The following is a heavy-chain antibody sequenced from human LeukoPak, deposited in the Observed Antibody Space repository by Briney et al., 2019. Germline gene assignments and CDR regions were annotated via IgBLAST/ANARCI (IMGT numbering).Heavy chain of an antibody. V-gene: IGHV3-30*03. J-gene: IGHJ6*03. Sequence: GGSLRLSCAASGFTFSNAWMSWVRQAPGKGLEWVAHISYDGSSRYNEDSVKGRFTISRDDSKNTLYLQMNSLRAEDTAVYYCARARAYYDILTGYLNYYYYYMDVWGKGTTVTISS. D-gene: IGHD3-9*01. CDR3: ARARAYYDILTGYLNYYYYYMDV. CDR1: GFTFSNAW. CDR2: ISYDGSSR.